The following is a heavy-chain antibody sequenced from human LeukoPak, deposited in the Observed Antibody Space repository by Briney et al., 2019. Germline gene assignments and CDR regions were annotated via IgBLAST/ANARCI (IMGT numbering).Heavy chain of an antibody. CDR1: GGSISNSSYY. CDR2: SYYSGTT. J-gene: IGHJ4*02. V-gene: IGHV4-39*07. Sequence: SETLSLTCNVSGGSISNSSYYWGWIRQPPGKGLEWIGSSYYSGTTYYNASLKSRVTISMDTSEKQFSLRLSSVTAADTAVYYCATFVVSPAMGHYYLDYWGQGTLVTVSS. CDR3: ATFVVSPAMGHYYLDY. D-gene: IGHD2-15*01.